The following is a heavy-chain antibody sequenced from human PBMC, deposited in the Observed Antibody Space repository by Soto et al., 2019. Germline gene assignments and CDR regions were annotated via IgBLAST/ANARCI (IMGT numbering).Heavy chain of an antibody. CDR2: ISADNGDT. CDR3: ARCYCSTGSCFTCWHFDL. J-gene: IGHJ2*01. D-gene: IGHD2-15*01. Sequence: QVQVVQSGAEVKKPGASVKVACKASGYTFTTFGMSWVRQAPGQGLEWMGWISADNGDTNSAQKFQDRVTMTTDTSTNTAYMELRSLTSDDPAVYYCARCYCSTGSCFTCWHFDLWGRGTLVTVSS. V-gene: IGHV1-18*01. CDR1: GYTFTTFG.